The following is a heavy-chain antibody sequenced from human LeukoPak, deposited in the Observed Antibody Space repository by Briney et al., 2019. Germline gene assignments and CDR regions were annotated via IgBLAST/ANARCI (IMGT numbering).Heavy chain of an antibody. D-gene: IGHD3-9*01. Sequence: SETLSLTCTVSGGSISSYYWSWIRQPPGKGLEWIGYIYYSGSTNYNPSLKSRVTILVDTSKNQFSLKLSSVTAADTALYYCARGQYDILTGYYLQFDYWGRGTLVTVSS. CDR3: ARGQYDILTGYYLQFDY. CDR2: IYYSGST. J-gene: IGHJ4*02. V-gene: IGHV4-59*12. CDR1: GGSISSYY.